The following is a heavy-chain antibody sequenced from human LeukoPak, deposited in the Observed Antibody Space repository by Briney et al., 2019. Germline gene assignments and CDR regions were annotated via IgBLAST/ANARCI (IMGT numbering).Heavy chain of an antibody. CDR2: IYYSGST. D-gene: IGHD5-12*01. CDR1: GGSISSYY. Sequence: SETLSLTCTVSGGSISSYYWSWIRQPPGKGLEWIWYIYYSGSTNYNPSLKSRVTISVDTSKNQFSLKLSSVTAADTAVYYCARGSGYSGYDVDYWGQGTLVTVSS. J-gene: IGHJ4*02. V-gene: IGHV4-59*01. CDR3: ARGSGYSGYDVDY.